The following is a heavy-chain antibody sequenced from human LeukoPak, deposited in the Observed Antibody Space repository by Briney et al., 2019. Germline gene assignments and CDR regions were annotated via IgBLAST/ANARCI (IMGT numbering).Heavy chain of an antibody. CDR2: IYHSGNT. D-gene: IGHD5-12*01. Sequence: SQTLSLTCAVSGGSISSGGYSWSWIRQPPGKGLEWIGFIYHSGNTYYNPSLKSQVTISVDRSKNQFSLKLSSVTAADTAVYYCARGVPEYSGYDYYFDYWGQGTLVTVSS. CDR3: ARGVPEYSGYDYYFDY. J-gene: IGHJ4*02. V-gene: IGHV4-30-2*01. CDR1: GGSISSGGYS.